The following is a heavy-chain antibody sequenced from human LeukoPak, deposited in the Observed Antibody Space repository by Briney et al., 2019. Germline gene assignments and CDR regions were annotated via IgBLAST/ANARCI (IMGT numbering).Heavy chain of an antibody. D-gene: IGHD3-22*01. CDR1: GGSISSYY. CDR2: IYTSGST. Sequence: SETLSLTCTVSGGSISSYYWSWIRQPPGKGLEWIGYIYTSGSTNYNPSLKSRVTISVDTSKNQFSLKLSSVTAADTAVYYCARRRRGGRWDPYSSGYYYYYWGQGTLVTVSS. V-gene: IGHV4-4*09. J-gene: IGHJ4*02. CDR3: ARRRRGGRWDPYSSGYYYYY.